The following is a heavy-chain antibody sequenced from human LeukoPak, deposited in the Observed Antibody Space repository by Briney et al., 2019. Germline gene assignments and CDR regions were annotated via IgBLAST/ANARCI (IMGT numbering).Heavy chain of an antibody. CDR2: IYSGGST. CDR3: ATVRTPPIYYFDY. V-gene: IGHV3-66*01. CDR1: GFTVSSNY. Sequence: GGSLRLSCAASGFTVSSNYMSWVRQAPGKGLEWVSVIYSGGSTYYADSVKGRFTISRDNSKNTLYLQMNSLRAEDTAVYYCATVRTPPIYYFDYWGQGTLVTVSS. D-gene: IGHD3-22*01. J-gene: IGHJ4*02.